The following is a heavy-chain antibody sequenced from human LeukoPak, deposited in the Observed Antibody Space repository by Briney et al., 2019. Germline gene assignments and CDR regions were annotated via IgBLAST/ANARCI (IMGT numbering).Heavy chain of an antibody. Sequence: GGSLRLSCAASGFTFSSYAMSWVRQAPGKGLDWISTITHGGERTYYADSVKGRFTISRDNSKNTLYLQMNSLRAEDTAVYYCAKGSYNDYWGQGTLVTVSS. CDR2: ITHGGERT. CDR3: AKGSYNDY. V-gene: IGHV3-23*01. CDR1: GFTFSSYA. D-gene: IGHD5-24*01. J-gene: IGHJ4*02.